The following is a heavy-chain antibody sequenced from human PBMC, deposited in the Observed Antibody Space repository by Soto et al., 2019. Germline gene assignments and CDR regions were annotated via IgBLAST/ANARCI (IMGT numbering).Heavy chain of an antibody. V-gene: IGHV3-23*01. D-gene: IGHD3-16*01. CDR2: ISTDSSRA. J-gene: IGHJ5*01. Sequence: EVQLLESGGGLVQPGGSLRLSCAASGFTFNTFEMSWVRQAPGRGLERVSFISTDSSRAYYADAVKGRFTISRDNSKHTLYLEMNSRTAEDTAVYACVKGGWLDFWGQGTLVTVSS. CDR3: VKGGWLDF. CDR1: GFTFNTFE.